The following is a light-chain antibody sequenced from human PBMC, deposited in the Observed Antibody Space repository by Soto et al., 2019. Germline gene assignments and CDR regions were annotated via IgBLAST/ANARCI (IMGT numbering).Light chain of an antibody. Sequence: QSVLTPPPSVSAAPGQKVTISCSGSSSNIGNNYVSWYQHLPGTAPKLLIYDNNERPSGIPDRFSGSKSGTSATLGITGLQTGDEADYYCGTWDTSLSAVVFGGGTKVTVL. J-gene: IGLJ2*01. V-gene: IGLV1-51*01. CDR2: DNN. CDR1: SSNIGNNY. CDR3: GTWDTSLSAVV.